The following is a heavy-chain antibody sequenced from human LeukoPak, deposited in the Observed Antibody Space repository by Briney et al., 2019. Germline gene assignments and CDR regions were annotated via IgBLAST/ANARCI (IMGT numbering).Heavy chain of an antibody. D-gene: IGHD3-10*01. J-gene: IGHJ6*03. CDR3: ARGVREKNRGFLLYYYYYYMDV. Sequence: SETLSLTCTVSGGSISSNGYYWAWFRQPPGKGLEWIGSIYYSGSTNYNPSLKSRVTISVDTSKNQFSLNLSSVTAADTAVYYCARGVREKNRGFLLYYYYYYMDVWGKGTTVAISS. CDR2: IYYSGST. CDR1: GGSISSNGYY. V-gene: IGHV4-39*07.